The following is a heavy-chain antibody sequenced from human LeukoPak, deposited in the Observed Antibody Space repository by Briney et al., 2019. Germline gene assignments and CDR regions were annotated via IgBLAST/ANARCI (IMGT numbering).Heavy chain of an antibody. CDR3: ARRSYDYVWGTDY. CDR1: GGSFSGYY. Sequence: SETLSLTCAVYGGSFSGYYWSWIRQPPGKGLEWIGEINHSGSTNYNPSLKSRVTVSVDTSKHQFSLKLSSVTAADTAVYYCARRSYDYVWGTDYWGQGTLVTVSS. V-gene: IGHV4-34*01. J-gene: IGHJ4*02. CDR2: INHSGST. D-gene: IGHD3-16*01.